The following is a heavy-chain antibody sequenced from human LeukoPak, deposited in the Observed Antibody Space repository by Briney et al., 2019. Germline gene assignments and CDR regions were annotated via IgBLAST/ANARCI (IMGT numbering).Heavy chain of an antibody. CDR1: GDSISSGDYY. D-gene: IGHD3-16*01. V-gene: IGHV4-61*02. Sequence: SETLSLTCTVSGDSISSGDYYWSWIRQPAGKGLEWIGRISSSGSTNYNPSLKSRVTISVDTSKNQFSLKLSSVTAADTAVYYCARVLGQGLPDYWGQGTLVTVSS. J-gene: IGHJ4*02. CDR2: ISSSGST. CDR3: ARVLGQGLPDY.